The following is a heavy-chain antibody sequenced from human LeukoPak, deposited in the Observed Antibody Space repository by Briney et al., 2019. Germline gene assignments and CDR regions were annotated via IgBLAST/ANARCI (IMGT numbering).Heavy chain of an antibody. Sequence: TSETLSLTCTVSGGSISSYYWSWIRQPPGKGLEWIGYIYYSGSTNYNPSLKGRVTISVDTSKNQFSLKLSSVTAADTAVYYCAREQWRGQRAFDIWGQGTMVTVSS. D-gene: IGHD6-19*01. V-gene: IGHV4-59*01. CDR3: AREQWRGQRAFDI. J-gene: IGHJ3*02. CDR1: GGSISSYY. CDR2: IYYSGST.